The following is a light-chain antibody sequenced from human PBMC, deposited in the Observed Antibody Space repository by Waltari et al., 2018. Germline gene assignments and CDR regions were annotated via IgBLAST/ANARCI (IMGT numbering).Light chain of an antibody. CDR1: QSVSSIY. CDR3: QQYDSSPIT. V-gene: IGKV3-20*01. CDR2: GAS. J-gene: IGKJ5*01. Sequence: EIVLTQSPGTLSLSPGERATLSCRASQSVSSIYLAWYQQKPGQAPRLLIYGASSRATGIPDRFSGSGSGTDFTLTISRLEPEDFAVYYCQQYDSSPITFGQGTRLEIK.